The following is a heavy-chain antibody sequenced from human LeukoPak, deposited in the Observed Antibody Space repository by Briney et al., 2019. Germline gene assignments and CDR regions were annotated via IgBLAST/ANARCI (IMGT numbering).Heavy chain of an antibody. CDR1: GFTFSSYE. D-gene: IGHD4-17*01. J-gene: IGHJ1*01. Sequence: PGGSLRLSCAASGFTFSSYEMNWVRQAPGKGLEWVSIISGSGGSTYYADSVKGRFTISRDNSKNTLYLQMKSLRAEDTAVYYCAKEIYGDSTGGRFQHWGQGTLVTVSS. CDR3: AKEIYGDSTGGRFQH. CDR2: ISGSGGST. V-gene: IGHV3-23*01.